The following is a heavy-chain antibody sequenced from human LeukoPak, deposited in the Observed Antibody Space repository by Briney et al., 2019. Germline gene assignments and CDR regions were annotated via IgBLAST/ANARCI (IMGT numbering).Heavy chain of an antibody. CDR3: ARHYVWGSYPDY. D-gene: IGHD3-16*01. CDR1: GYSFTSYG. CDR2: ISAYNGNT. Sequence: GASGRVSCKASGYSFTSYGICWVRQATGQWLEWMGWISAYNGNTNYAQKLQGRVTMTTDTSTSTAYMELRSLRSDDTAVYYCARHYVWGSYPDYWGQGTLVTVSS. V-gene: IGHV1-18*01. J-gene: IGHJ4*02.